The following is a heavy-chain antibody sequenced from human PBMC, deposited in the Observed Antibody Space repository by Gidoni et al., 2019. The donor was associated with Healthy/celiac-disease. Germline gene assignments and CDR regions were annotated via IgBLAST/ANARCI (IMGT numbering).Heavy chain of an antibody. J-gene: IGHJ6*02. V-gene: IGHV3-48*02. Sequence: EAQLVESVGGLVQPGGSLRLSCAASGFTFSSYIMNWVRQAPGKGLEWVSYIRSSRSTIYYADSVKGRFTISRDNDKNSRYLQMNSLRDEDTAVYYCARDPSGPGEYYYYGMDVWGQGTTVTVSS. CDR2: IRSSRSTI. CDR3: ARDPSGPGEYYYYGMDV. CDR1: GFTFSSYI.